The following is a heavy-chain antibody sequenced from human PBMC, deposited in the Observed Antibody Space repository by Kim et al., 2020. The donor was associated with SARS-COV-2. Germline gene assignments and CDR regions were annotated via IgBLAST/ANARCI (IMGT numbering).Heavy chain of an antibody. CDR3: AKSTFDIVVVPAAPVLDY. Sequence: GGSLRLSCAAPGFTFSSYAMSWVRQAPGKGLEWVSVISGSGDNTCYADSVKGRFTISRDNSKNTLYLQMNSLRAEDTAVYYCAKSTFDIVVVPAAPVLDYWGQGTLVTVAS. CDR2: ISGSGDNT. CDR1: GFTFSSYA. D-gene: IGHD2-2*01. J-gene: IGHJ4*02. V-gene: IGHV3-23*01.